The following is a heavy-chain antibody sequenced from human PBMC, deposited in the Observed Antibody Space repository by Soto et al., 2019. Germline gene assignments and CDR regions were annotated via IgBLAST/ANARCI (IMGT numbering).Heavy chain of an antibody. Sequence: GASVKVSCKASGGTFSSYAISWVRQAPGQGLEWMGGIIPIFGTANYAQKFQGRVTITAGESTSTAYMELSSLRSEDTAVYYCARSGYYYDSSGSDYWGQGTLVTVSS. CDR3: ARSGYYYDSSGSDY. D-gene: IGHD3-22*01. J-gene: IGHJ4*02. CDR2: IIPIFGTA. V-gene: IGHV1-69*13. CDR1: GGTFSSYA.